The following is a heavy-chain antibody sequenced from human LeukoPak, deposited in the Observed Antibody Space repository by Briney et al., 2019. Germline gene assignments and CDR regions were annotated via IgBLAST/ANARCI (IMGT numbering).Heavy chain of an antibody. Sequence: GRSLRLSCAASGFTFSTYGMHWVRQAPGKGLEWVAVVSYDGSNKYYADSVKGRFTISRDNSKDTLYLQMNSLRAEDTAVYYCAKDWGNWGYGYYFDHWGQGTLVTVSS. V-gene: IGHV3-30*18. CDR3: AKDWGNWGYGYYFDH. CDR2: VSYDGSNK. CDR1: GFTFSTYG. J-gene: IGHJ4*02. D-gene: IGHD7-27*01.